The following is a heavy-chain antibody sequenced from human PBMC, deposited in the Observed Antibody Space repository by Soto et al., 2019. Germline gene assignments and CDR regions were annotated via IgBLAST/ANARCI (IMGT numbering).Heavy chain of an antibody. V-gene: IGHV1-3*05. D-gene: IGHD2-21*02. Sequence: QFQLVQSGAEEKKPGASVKVSCKASGYTFTSYAMHWVRQAPGQRLEWMGWINAGNGNTKYSQKFQGRVTITGDTSASTAYMELSSLRSEDTAVYYCARSIVVVTALDYWGQGTLVTVSS. CDR2: INAGNGNT. J-gene: IGHJ4*02. CDR3: ARSIVVVTALDY. CDR1: GYTFTSYA.